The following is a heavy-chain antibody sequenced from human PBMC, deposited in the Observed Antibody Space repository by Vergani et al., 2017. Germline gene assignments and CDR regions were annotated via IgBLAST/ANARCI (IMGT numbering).Heavy chain of an antibody. V-gene: IGHV3-30*18. J-gene: IGHJ6*03. CDR2: ISNDGSKK. CDR3: AKAGSVTSGSLQYNFYMDV. D-gene: IGHD3-10*01. Sequence: QVQLAESGGGRVQPGRSLRLSCAASGFSFSSHAIHWVRQAPGKGLEWVAVISNDGSKKYYADSVKGRFTISRDNSKNVLDQQMNSLRTQDTAVYYCAKAGSVTSGSLQYNFYMDVWGKGTTVTVS. CDR1: GFSFSSHA.